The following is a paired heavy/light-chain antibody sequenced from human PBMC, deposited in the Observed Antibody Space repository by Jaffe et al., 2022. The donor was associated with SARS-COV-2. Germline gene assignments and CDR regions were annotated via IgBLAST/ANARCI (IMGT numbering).Heavy chain of an antibody. J-gene: IGHJ4*02. Sequence: EVQLVESGGGLVQPGGSLRLSCGASGFSFSSYEMNWVRQAPGKGLEWVSYISNSGSTTSYADSVKGRFTISRDNAKNSLYLQMNSLRAEDTAVYYCARQGRGTLIVVVTPYYFDYWGQGTLVTVSS. CDR2: ISNSGSTT. V-gene: IGHV3-48*03. CDR3: ARQGRGTLIVVVTPYYFDY. CDR1: GFSFSSYE. D-gene: IGHD3-22*01.
Light chain of an antibody. CDR3: QQSYSSPA. CDR2: AAS. J-gene: IGKJ1*01. Sequence: DIQMTQSPSSLSASVGDRVTITCRASQTISTYLNWYQQKPGKAPKLLIYAASTLQSGVPSRFSGSGSETDFTLTISGLQPEDFATYYCQQSYSSPAFGQGTKVEVK. CDR1: QTISTY. V-gene: IGKV1-39*01.